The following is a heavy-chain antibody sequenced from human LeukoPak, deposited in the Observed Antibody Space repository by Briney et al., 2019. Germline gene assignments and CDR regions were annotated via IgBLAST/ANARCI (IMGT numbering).Heavy chain of an antibody. D-gene: IGHD3-9*01. J-gene: IGHJ4*02. CDR3: AKDGHTSGYCYFDY. CDR1: GFTFRTYG. V-gene: IGHV3-33*06. CDR2: IWSDENNK. Sequence: PGKSLRLSCAASGFTFRTYGIHWVRQAPGKGLDWVAVIWSDENNKQYADSVKGRFTIARDNSKNTVFLQMNSLRDEDTAVYYCAKDGHTSGYCYFDYWGQGTLVTVSS.